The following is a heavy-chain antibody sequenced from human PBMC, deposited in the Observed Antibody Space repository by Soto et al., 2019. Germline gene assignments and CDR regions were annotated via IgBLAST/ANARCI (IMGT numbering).Heavy chain of an antibody. V-gene: IGHV4-34*01. CDR1: GGSFSGYY. Sequence: QVQLQQWGAGLLKPSETLSLTCAVYGGSFSGYYWSWIRQPPGKGLEWIGEINHSGSTNYNPSLKSRVTISVDTSKNQFSLKLSSVTAADTAVYYCARGRGAYGDYVPFDYWGQGTLVTVSS. CDR2: INHSGST. CDR3: ARGRGAYGDYVPFDY. D-gene: IGHD4-17*01. J-gene: IGHJ4*02.